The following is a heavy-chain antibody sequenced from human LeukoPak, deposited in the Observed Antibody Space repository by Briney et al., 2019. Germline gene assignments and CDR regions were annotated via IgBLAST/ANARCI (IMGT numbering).Heavy chain of an antibody. D-gene: IGHD2-15*01. CDR3: ARIGACSGGSCYFDY. CDR1: GYSFTSYW. V-gene: IGHV5-51*01. Sequence: GESLKISCKGSGYSFTSYWIGWVRQMPGKGLEWVGIIYPGDSDTRYSPSFQGQVTISADKSISTAYLQWSSLKASDTAMYYCARIGACSGGSCYFDYWGQGTLVTVSS. J-gene: IGHJ4*02. CDR2: IYPGDSDT.